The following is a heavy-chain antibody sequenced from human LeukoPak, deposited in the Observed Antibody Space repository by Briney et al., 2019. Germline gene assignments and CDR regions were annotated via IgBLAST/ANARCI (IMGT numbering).Heavy chain of an antibody. V-gene: IGHV3-7*01. Sequence: GSLRLSCAASGFTFSSYWMSWVRQAPGKGLEWVANIKQDGSEKYYVDSVKGRFTISRDNAKNSLYLQMNSLRAEDTAVHYCASLYYDFWSGYYIDYWGQGTLVTVSS. J-gene: IGHJ4*02. CDR2: IKQDGSEK. D-gene: IGHD3-3*01. CDR1: GFTFSSYW. CDR3: ASLYYDFWSGYYIDY.